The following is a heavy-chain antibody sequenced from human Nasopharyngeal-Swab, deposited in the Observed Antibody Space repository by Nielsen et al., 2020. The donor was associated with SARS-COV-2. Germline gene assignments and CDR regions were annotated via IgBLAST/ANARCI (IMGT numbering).Heavy chain of an antibody. V-gene: IGHV3-48*02. Sequence: VRQAPGKGLEWVSYISSSSSTIYYADSVKGRFTISRDNAKNSLYLQMNSLRDEDTAAYYCARDDCSSTSCYGRSNAFDIWGQGTMVTVSS. D-gene: IGHD2-2*01. J-gene: IGHJ3*02. CDR2: ISSSSSTI. CDR3: ARDDCSSTSCYGRSNAFDI.